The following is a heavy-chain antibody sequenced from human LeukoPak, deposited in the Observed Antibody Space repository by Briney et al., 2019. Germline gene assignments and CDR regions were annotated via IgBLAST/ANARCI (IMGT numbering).Heavy chain of an antibody. CDR3: ATNILVRDIINWFDP. D-gene: IGHD3-10*01. CDR1: GYTFTSYA. V-gene: IGHV1-2*02. Sequence: ASVKVSCKASGYTFTSYAMNWVRQAPGQGLEWMGWIKPNSGGTRSAQKFQGRVTMTRDTSTSTAYMELSSLRYDDTAVYYCATNILVRDIINWFDPWGQGTLVTVSS. CDR2: IKPNSGGT. J-gene: IGHJ5*02.